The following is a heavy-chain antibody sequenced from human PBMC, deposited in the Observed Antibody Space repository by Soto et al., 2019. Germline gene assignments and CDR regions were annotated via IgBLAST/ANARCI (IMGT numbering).Heavy chain of an antibody. Sequence: GASVKVSCKASGYTFTTYAINWVRQAPGQGLEWMGWISAYSGNTNYAQKLRGRVTMTTDTSTTTAYMELRSLRSDDTAVYHCARDQTDFDYWGQGTLVTVSS. CDR1: GYTFTTYA. CDR3: ARDQTDFDY. V-gene: IGHV1-18*04. J-gene: IGHJ4*02. CDR2: ISAYSGNT.